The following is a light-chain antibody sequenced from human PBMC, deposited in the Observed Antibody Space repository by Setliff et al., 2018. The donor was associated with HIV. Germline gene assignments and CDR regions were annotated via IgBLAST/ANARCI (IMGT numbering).Light chain of an antibody. CDR2: DVS. J-gene: IGLJ2*01. CDR1: SSDVGGYDY. CDR3: CSYTTSNNGVV. Sequence: QSALTQPASVSGSPGQSITISCTGSSSDVGGYDYVSWYQQYPGKAPKLLIFDVSHRRSGISNRFSGSKSDNTASLTISGPQPEDEADYYCCSYTTSNNGVVFGGGTQLTV. V-gene: IGLV2-14*01.